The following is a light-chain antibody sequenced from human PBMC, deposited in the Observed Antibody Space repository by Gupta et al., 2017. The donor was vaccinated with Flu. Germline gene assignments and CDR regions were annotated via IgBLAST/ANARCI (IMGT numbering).Light chain of an antibody. Sequence: SYVLTQPPSVSVAPGQTARITCGGNNIGSKSVHWYQQKPGQAPVLVVYDDSDRPSGIPEPFSGSNSGTTATLTISRVEAGEEADYYCQVWDSSSDHNVVFGGGTKLTVL. CDR3: QVWDSSSDHNVV. CDR1: NIGSKS. J-gene: IGLJ2*01. V-gene: IGLV3-21*02. CDR2: DDS.